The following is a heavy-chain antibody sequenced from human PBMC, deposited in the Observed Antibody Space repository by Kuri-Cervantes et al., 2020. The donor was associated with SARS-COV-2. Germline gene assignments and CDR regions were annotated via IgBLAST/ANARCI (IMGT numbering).Heavy chain of an antibody. V-gene: IGHV1-24*01. D-gene: IGHD5-24*01. J-gene: IGHJ4*02. CDR3: ARVEMELFDY. CDR2: FDPEDGET. CDR1: GYTLTELS. Sequence: ASVKVSCKVSGYTLTELSMHWVRQAPGKGLEWMGGFDPEDGETIYAQKFQGRVTMTTDTSTSTAYMDLGSLRSDDTAVYYCARVEMELFDYWGQGTLVTVSS.